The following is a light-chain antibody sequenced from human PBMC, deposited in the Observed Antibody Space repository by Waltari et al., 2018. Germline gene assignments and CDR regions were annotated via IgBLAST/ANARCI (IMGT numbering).Light chain of an antibody. CDR3: ETWDSNTGV. CDR1: RGHRTYG. V-gene: IGLV4-60*03. J-gene: IGLJ3*02. Sequence: QPVLTQSSSASASLGSSVKITCTLRRGHRTYGLAWHQQQPGKAPRYLMKLEDHGSYKRATGIPDRFSGSSSGADRSLTISNLQAEDEADYYCETWDSNTGVFGGGTKLTVL. CDR2: LEDHGSY.